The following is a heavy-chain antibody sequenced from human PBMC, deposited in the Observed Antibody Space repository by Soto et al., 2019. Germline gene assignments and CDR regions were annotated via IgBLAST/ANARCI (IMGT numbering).Heavy chain of an antibody. V-gene: IGHV1-24*01. Sequence: GASVKVSCKVSGYTLTELSIHWVRQAPGEGLEWMGGFDLENGETIYAQRFQGRVTMTEESSADTPYMELSSLRSEDTAVYYCAIVLRRRNHFHHCGQGPMVTVS. J-gene: IGHJ4*02. D-gene: IGHD3-10*01. CDR1: GYTLTELS. CDR3: AIVLRRRNHFHH. CDR2: FDLENGET.